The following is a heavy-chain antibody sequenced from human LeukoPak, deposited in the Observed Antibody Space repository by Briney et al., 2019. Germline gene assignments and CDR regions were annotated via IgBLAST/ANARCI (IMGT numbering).Heavy chain of an antibody. CDR1: GFSFGEYA. CDR3: SRVMKEYQLLYYFDY. V-gene: IGHV3-49*03. Sequence: GGSLRLSCTASGFSFGEYAMSWFRQAPGKGLEWVGFIRSKAYGGTTKYAASVKGRFTISRDDSKTIAYLQINSLKTEDTAVYYCSRVMKEYQLLYYFDYWGQGTLVTVSS. J-gene: IGHJ4*02. D-gene: IGHD2-2*01. CDR2: IRSKAYGGTT.